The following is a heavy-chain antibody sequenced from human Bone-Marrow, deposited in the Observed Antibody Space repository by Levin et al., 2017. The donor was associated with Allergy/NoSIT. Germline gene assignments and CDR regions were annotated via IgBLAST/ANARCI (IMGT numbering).Heavy chain of an antibody. CDR3: ARYNYEYNALDI. CDR1: GFTFRTHD. D-gene: IGHD5-18*01. CDR2: IGTAGDT. Sequence: GGSLRLSCAASGFTFRTHDMHWVRQGTGKGLEWVSTIGTAGDTYYPDSVRGRFTISRENAKNSLFLQRNGLSAGDTAVYYCARYNYEYNALDIWGKGTMVTVSS. V-gene: IGHV3-13*01. J-gene: IGHJ3*02.